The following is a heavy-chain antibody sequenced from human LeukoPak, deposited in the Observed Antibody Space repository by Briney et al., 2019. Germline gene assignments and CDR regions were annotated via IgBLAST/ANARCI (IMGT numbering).Heavy chain of an antibody. CDR2: IYTSGST. CDR1: SGSINTYY. V-gene: IGHV4-4*07. CDR3: ARTSMHRGIIPYYFDF. D-gene: IGHD3-10*01. J-gene: IGHJ4*02. Sequence: KPSETLSLTCTVSSGSINTYYWSWIRQPAGRGLEWIGRIYTSGSTNYNPSLKSRVTMAVDTSKNQFSLTLSSVAAADTAVYYCARTSMHRGIIPYYFDFWGQGTLVAVSS.